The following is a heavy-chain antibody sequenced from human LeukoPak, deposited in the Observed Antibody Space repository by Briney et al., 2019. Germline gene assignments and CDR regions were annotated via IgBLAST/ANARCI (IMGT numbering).Heavy chain of an antibody. CDR2: IYHSGST. J-gene: IGHJ3*02. D-gene: IGHD2-15*01. CDR3: ARHRYCSGGSCYRTGNAFDI. CDR1: GYSISSGYY. Sequence: PSETLSLTCTVSGYSISSGYYWGWIRQPPGKGLEWIGSIYHSGSTYYNPSLKSRVTISVDTSKNQFSLKLSSVTAADTAVYYCARHRYCSGGSCYRTGNAFDIWGQGTMVTVSS. V-gene: IGHV4-38-2*02.